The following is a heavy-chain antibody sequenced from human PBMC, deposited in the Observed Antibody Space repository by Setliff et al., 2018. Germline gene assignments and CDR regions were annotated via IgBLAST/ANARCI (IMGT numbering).Heavy chain of an antibody. D-gene: IGHD2-8*01. Sequence: PGGSLRLSCAASGFVFGTYGMHWVRQAPGKGLDWVASVRFDGGYKVYADSVKGRFTISRDNSENTLFLQMTSLRPEDTGIYYCAKVKKPLIRGSGFDYWGRGTLVTVSS. J-gene: IGHJ4*02. CDR3: AKVKKPLIRGSGFDY. CDR1: GFVFGTYG. CDR2: VRFDGGYK. V-gene: IGHV3-30*02.